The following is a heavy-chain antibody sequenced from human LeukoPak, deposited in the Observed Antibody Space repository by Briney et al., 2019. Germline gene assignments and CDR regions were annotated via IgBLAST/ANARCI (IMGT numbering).Heavy chain of an antibody. CDR2: IIPIFGKA. CDR1: GGTFSSYA. J-gene: IGHJ5*02. CDR3: ARYRAAADGWFDP. V-gene: IGHV1-69*13. D-gene: IGHD6-13*01. Sequence: ASVKASCKASGGTFSSYAISWVRQAPGQGLEWMGGIIPIFGKANDAQKFQGRVTITADESTSTAYMELSSLRSEDTAVYYCARYRAAADGWFDPWGQGTLVTVSS.